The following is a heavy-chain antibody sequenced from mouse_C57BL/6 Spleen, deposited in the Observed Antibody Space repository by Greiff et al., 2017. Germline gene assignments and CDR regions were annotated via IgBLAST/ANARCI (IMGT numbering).Heavy chain of an antibody. D-gene: IGHD2-13*01. Sequence: QVPLQQPGAELVMPGASVKLSCKASGFTFTSYWMQWVKQRPGQGLEWIGEIDPSDSYTNYTQKFKGKSTLTVDNSTRTAYMQLSSLTSEDAGVDYCSRGDRWAMDYWGQGTSVTVSS. CDR3: SRGDRWAMDY. J-gene: IGHJ4*01. CDR1: GFTFTSYW. V-gene: IGHV1-69*01. CDR2: IDPSDSYT.